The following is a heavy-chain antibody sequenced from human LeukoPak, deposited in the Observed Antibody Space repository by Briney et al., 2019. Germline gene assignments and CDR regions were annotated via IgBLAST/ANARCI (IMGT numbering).Heavy chain of an antibody. V-gene: IGHV1-2*02. CDR1: GGTFSSYA. J-gene: IGHJ4*02. CDR3: ARGPMYYDILTGYYPY. Sequence: ASVKVSCKASGGTFSSYAISWVRQAPGQGLEWMGWINPNSGGTNYAQKFQGRVTMTRDTSISTAYMELSRLRSDDTAVYYCARGPMYYDILTGYYPYWGQGALVTVSS. CDR2: INPNSGGT. D-gene: IGHD3-9*01.